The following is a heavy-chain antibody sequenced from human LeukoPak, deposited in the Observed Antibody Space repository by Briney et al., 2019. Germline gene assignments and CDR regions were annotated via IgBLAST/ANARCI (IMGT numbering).Heavy chain of an antibody. Sequence: SETLSLTCTVSGGSISSYYWGWLRQPPGKGLEGVGIINYSGATNSNPSPKSRVTISVDTSKNQFSLKLSSVTAADTAVYYCARVYVGNRDDYYYGLDVWGQGTTVTISS. CDR3: ARVYVGNRDDYYYGLDV. D-gene: IGHD4-23*01. J-gene: IGHJ6*02. V-gene: IGHV4-59*08. CDR1: GGSISSYY. CDR2: INYSGAT.